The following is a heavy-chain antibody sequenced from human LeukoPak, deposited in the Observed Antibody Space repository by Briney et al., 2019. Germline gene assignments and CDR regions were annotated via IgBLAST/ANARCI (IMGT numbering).Heavy chain of an antibody. CDR1: GFTFSGYP. D-gene: IGHD3-10*01. CDR2: ISGSGGST. J-gene: IGHJ4*02. V-gene: IGHV3-23*01. Sequence: GGSLSLSCAALGFTFSGYPLSWVGQAPGKGLEGAPDISGSGGSTYYADSVKGRFTISRDNSKNTLYLQMKSLRAEDTAVYYCARLGSVLQWFGELPPDYWGQGTLVTVSS. CDR3: ARLGSVLQWFGELPPDY.